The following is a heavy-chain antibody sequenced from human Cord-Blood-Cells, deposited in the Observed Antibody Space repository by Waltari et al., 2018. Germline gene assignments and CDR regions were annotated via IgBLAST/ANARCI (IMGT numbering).Heavy chain of an antibody. CDR2: ISGSGGST. Sequence: ERLLVKSGRGLVLPGGAVRRSCAASGFTCDSFALRCVRQAPGKGLEWVSAISGSGGSTYYADSVKGRFTISRDNSKNTLYLQMNSLRAEDTAVYYCARVYGSGSGDDYWGQGTLVTVSS. J-gene: IGHJ4*02. CDR3: ARVYGSGSGDDY. D-gene: IGHD3-10*01. CDR1: GFTCDSFA. V-gene: IGHV3-23*04.